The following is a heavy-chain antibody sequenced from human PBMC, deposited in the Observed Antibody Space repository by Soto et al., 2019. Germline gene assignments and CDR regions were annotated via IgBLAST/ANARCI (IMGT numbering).Heavy chain of an antibody. CDR2: IYWDDDK. D-gene: IGHD3-10*01. J-gene: IGHJ5*02. V-gene: IGHV2-5*02. CDR1: GFSLSTSGVG. CDR3: ALTYYGSGSYYNVRWFDP. Sequence: QITLKESGPTLVKPTQTLTLTCTFSGFSLSTSGVGVGWIRQPPGKALEWLALIYWDDDKRYSPSLKSRLTIPKDTSNNQVVLTMTIMDPVDTATYYCALTYYGSGSYYNVRWFDPWGQGTLVTVSS.